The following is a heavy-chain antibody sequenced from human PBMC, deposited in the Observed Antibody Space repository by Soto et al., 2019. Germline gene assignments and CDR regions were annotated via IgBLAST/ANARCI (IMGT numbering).Heavy chain of an antibody. CDR3: ARSISP. Sequence: QVQLQESGPGLVKPSQTLSLTCTVSGGSISSGGYYWSWIRQHPGKGLDPQHPGKGLEWIGYIYYSGFTYYKPSLKSRVTISVDTSKNQFSLKLSSVTAAATAVYYCARSISPWGQGTLVTVSS. CDR1: GGSISSGGYY. CDR2: IYYSGFT. V-gene: IGHV4-31*03. J-gene: IGHJ5*02. D-gene: IGHD3-3*01.